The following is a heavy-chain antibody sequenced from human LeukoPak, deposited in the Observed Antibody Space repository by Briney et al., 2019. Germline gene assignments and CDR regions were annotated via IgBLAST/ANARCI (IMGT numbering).Heavy chain of an antibody. J-gene: IGHJ4*02. CDR2: ITSGGGYT. D-gene: IGHD3-9*01. Sequence: GGSLRLSCAASGFTFSTYNMNWVRQAPGKGLEWVSSITSGGGYTYYADSVKGRFTTSRDNAKNSLSLRLDSLRAEDTAVYYCARGHYDVLTSSYKWTPDYWGQGTLVTVSS. CDR1: GFTFSTYN. CDR3: ARGHYDVLTSSYKWTPDY. V-gene: IGHV3-21*06.